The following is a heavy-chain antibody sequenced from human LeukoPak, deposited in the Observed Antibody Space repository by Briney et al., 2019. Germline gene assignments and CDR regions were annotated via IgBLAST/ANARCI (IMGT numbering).Heavy chain of an antibody. CDR2: IYSGGST. CDR3: AREKVVVCLTTPIYYFGMDV. D-gene: IGHD2-8*02. J-gene: IGHJ6*02. CDR1: GFTVSSNY. Sequence: PGGSLRLSCAASGFTVSSNYMSWVRQAPGKGLEWVSVIYSGGSTYYADSVKGRFTISRDNSKNTLYLQMNSLRAEDTAVYYCAREKVVVCLTTPIYYFGMDVWGQATTVTVSS. V-gene: IGHV3-53*01.